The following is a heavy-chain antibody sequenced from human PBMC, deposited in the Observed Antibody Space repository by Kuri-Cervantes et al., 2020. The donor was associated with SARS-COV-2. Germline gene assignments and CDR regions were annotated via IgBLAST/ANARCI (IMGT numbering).Heavy chain of an antibody. CDR2: ISSDSRYI. D-gene: IGHD5-18*01. V-gene: IGHV3-21*01. J-gene: IGHJ4*02. CDR3: ARDKGLGYPFDY. Sequence: GGSLRLSCEDSGFTFSYENMNWVRQAPGKGLEWVSSISSDSRYIFYADSVKGRFTISRDNAKNSLYLQMNSLRAEDTAVYYCARDKGLGYPFDYWGQGTLVTVSS. CDR1: GFTFSYEN.